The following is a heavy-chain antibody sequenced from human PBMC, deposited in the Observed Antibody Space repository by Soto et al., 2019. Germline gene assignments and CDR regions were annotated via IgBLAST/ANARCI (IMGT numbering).Heavy chain of an antibody. CDR3: AADSRYCSGGNCEDY. J-gene: IGHJ4*02. CDR1: GFTFTSSA. V-gene: IGHV1-58*02. CDR2: IVVGSGHT. D-gene: IGHD2-15*01. Sequence: GASVKVSCKASGFTFTSSAMQWVRQARGQRLEWIGWIVVGSGHTNYAQKFQERVTITGDMSTSTAYMELSSLRSEDTAVYYCAADSRYCSGGNCEDYWGQGTLVTVSS.